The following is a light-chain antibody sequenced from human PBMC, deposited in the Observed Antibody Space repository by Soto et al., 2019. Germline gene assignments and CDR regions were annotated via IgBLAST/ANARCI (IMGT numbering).Light chain of an antibody. CDR1: SSDVGSYNL. J-gene: IGLJ1*01. V-gene: IGLV2-23*02. CDR3: CSYAVPYV. CDR2: DVR. Sequence: QSALTQPASLSGSPGQSITISCTGTSSDVGSYNLVSWYQQNPGKAPKLMIYDVRKRPSGVSNRFSGSKSGNTASSTISGLQAEDEADYYCCSYAVPYVFGTGTKVT.